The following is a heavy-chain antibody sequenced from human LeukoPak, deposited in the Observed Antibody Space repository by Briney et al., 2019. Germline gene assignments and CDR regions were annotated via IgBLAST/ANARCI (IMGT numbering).Heavy chain of an antibody. J-gene: IGHJ4*02. V-gene: IGHV3-30*18. Sequence: GGSLRLSCAASGFTFSNYGMHWVRQAPGKGLEWVAVISYDGSDKYFADSMMGRFTISRDNSKNMLYLQMNSLKAEDTAVYYCANFYGDYLSPTDWGQGTLVTVSS. D-gene: IGHD4-17*01. CDR1: GFTFSNYG. CDR3: ANFYGDYLSPTD. CDR2: ISYDGSDK.